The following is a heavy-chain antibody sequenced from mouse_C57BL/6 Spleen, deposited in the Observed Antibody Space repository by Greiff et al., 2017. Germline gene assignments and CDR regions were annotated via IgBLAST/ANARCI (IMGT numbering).Heavy chain of an antibody. CDR3: ARSAMDY. CDR2: IYPGDGDT. J-gene: IGHJ4*01. V-gene: IGHV1-82*01. Sequence: QVQLQQSGPELVKPGASVKISCKASGYAFSSSWLNWVKQRPGKGLEWIGRIYPGDGDTNYNGKFTGKATLTADKSSSTAYMQLSSLTSEDSAVYFCARSAMDYWGHGTSVTVSS. CDR1: GYAFSSSW.